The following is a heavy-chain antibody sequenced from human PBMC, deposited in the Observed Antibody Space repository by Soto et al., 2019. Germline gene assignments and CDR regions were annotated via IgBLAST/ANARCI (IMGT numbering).Heavy chain of an antibody. D-gene: IGHD6-19*01. CDR2: ISGSGGST. CDR1: GFTFSSYA. J-gene: IGHJ4*02. CDR3: AKDLAAVAGTSMIDY. V-gene: IGHV3-23*01. Sequence: GGSLRLSCAASGFTFSSYAMSWVRQASGKGLEWVSTISGSGGSTYYADSVKGRFTISRDNSKNTLYLQMISLRAEDTAVYYCAKDLAAVAGTSMIDYWGQGTLVTVSS.